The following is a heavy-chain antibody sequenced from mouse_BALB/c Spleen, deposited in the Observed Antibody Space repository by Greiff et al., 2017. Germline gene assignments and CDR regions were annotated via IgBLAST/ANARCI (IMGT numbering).Heavy chain of an antibody. Sequence: EVMLVESGPSLVKPSQTLSLTCSVTGDSITSGYWNWIRKFPGNKLEYMGYISYSGSTYYNPSLKSRISITRDTSKNQYYLQLNSVTTEDTATYYCATYEDSPFAYWGQGTLVTVSA. CDR1: GDSITSGY. J-gene: IGHJ3*01. D-gene: IGHD2-3*01. CDR2: ISYSGST. V-gene: IGHV3-8*02. CDR3: ATYEDSPFAY.